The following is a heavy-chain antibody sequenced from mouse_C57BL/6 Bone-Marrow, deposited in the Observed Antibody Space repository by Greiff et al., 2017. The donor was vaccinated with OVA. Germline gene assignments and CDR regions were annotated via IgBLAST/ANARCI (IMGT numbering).Heavy chain of an antibody. J-gene: IGHJ3*01. CDR2: IHPNSGST. Sequence: QVQLQQPGAELVKPGASVKLSCKASGYTFTSYWMHWVKQRPGQGLEWIGMIHPNSGSTNYNEKFKSKATLTVDKSSSTAYMQLSSLTSEDSAVYYCARGGSSGYLFAYWGQGTLVTVSA. CDR1: GYTFTSYW. D-gene: IGHD3-2*02. V-gene: IGHV1-64*01. CDR3: ARGGSSGYLFAY.